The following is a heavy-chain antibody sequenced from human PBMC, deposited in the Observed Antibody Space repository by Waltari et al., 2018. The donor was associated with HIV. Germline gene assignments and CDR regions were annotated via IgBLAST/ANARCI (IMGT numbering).Heavy chain of an antibody. Sequence: EVQLSESGGGLLQAGGSLRLSCAVSGFTFNSYAMSWVRQAPGKGLEWFSCSTGTGGNIFYADSVKGRCTISKDSTKNTLYLQMNGLRVEDTAVYYCAKVDGSYFDYWGQGTLVTVSS. CDR1: GFTFNSYA. D-gene: IGHD1-26*01. V-gene: IGHV3-23*01. CDR2: STGTGGNI. CDR3: AKVDGSYFDY. J-gene: IGHJ4*02.